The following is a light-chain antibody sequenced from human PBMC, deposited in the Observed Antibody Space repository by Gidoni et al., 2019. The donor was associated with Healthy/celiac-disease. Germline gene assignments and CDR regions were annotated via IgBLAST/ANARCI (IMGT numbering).Light chain of an antibody. CDR1: NIGSKN. Sequence: SYELTKPLSVSVALGQKARVTCGGNNIGSKNVHWYQQKPGLAPLLVIYRDSNRPSGIPERFSGSNSGNTATLTISRAQAGDEADYYCQVWDSSTAVFGGGTKLTVL. CDR3: QVWDSSTAV. J-gene: IGLJ2*01. V-gene: IGLV3-9*01. CDR2: RDS.